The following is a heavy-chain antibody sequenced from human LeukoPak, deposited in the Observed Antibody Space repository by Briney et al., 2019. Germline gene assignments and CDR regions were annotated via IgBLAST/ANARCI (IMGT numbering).Heavy chain of an antibody. D-gene: IGHD4-23*01. CDR3: AKTSVVTLHPFGYYYMDV. J-gene: IGHJ6*03. V-gene: IGHV1-69*13. Sequence: GASVKVSCKASGGTFSSYAISWVRQAPGQGLEWMGGIIPIFGTANYAQKFQGRVTITADESTSTVYMEVSSLTSEDTAVFYCAKTSVVTLHPFGYYYMDVWGKGTTVTVSS. CDR2: IIPIFGTA. CDR1: GGTFSSYA.